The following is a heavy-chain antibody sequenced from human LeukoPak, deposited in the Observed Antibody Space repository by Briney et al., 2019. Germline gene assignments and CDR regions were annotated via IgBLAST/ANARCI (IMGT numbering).Heavy chain of an antibody. CDR2: IYSGGST. Sequence: GGSLRLSCAASGSTVSSNYMSWVRQAPGKGLEWVSVIYSGGSTYYADSVKGRFTISRDNSKNTLYLQMNSLRAEDTAVYYCARDRYYYDSSGYGYAFDIWGQGTMVTVSS. D-gene: IGHD3-22*01. CDR1: GSTVSSNY. CDR3: ARDRYYYDSSGYGYAFDI. V-gene: IGHV3-66*01. J-gene: IGHJ3*02.